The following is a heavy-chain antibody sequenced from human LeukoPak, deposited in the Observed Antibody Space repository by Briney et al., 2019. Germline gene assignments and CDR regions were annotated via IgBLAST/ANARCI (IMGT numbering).Heavy chain of an antibody. CDR3: ARQELSYGSGSHFDY. D-gene: IGHD3-10*01. CDR1: GGSISTYY. J-gene: IGHJ4*02. V-gene: IGHV4-59*08. Sequence: SETLSLTCTVSGGSISTYYWTWIRQPPGKGLEWIGSISYSGSTNYSPSLEGRVTMSVDTSKNQFSLKLRAVTAADTAVYFWARQELSYGSGSHFDYWGQGSLVTVSS. CDR2: ISYSGST.